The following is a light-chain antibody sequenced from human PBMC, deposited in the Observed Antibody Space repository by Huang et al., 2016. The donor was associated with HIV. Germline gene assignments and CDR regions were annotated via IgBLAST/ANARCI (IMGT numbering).Light chain of an antibody. V-gene: IGKV3-15*01. CDR3: QQYNNRYT. CDR1: QSINNN. Sequence: VMTQSPATLSVSPGERATLSCRASQSINNNLAWYQQKPGQAPRLRIYGASTRATGIPARFSGSGSETEFTLTISSLQSEDFAVYYCQQYNNRYTFGQGTKLEI. CDR2: GAS. J-gene: IGKJ2*01.